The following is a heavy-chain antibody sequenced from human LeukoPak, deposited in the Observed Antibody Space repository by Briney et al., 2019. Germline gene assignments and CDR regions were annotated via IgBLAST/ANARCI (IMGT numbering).Heavy chain of an antibody. J-gene: IGHJ5*02. CDR2: IHYRGST. V-gene: IGHV4-59*01. Sequence: SETLSLTCTVSGDSISTYYWSWIRQPPGKGLEWIAYIHYRGSTTYNPSLRSRVTISVDTSRNQFSLKLSSVTAADTAVYYCAREGYSSSSRWFDPWGQGTLVTVSS. CDR1: GDSISTYY. CDR3: AREGYSSSSRWFDP. D-gene: IGHD6-6*01.